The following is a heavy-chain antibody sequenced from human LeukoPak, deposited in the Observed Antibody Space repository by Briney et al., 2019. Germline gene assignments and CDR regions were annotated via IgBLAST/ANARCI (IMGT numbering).Heavy chain of an antibody. CDR3: ARGSEQQQPSYYNYYGMDV. D-gene: IGHD6-13*01. V-gene: IGHV4-59*01. CDR1: GGSISSYY. Sequence: PSETLSLTCTVSGGSISSYYWSWIRQPPGKGLEWIGYIYYSGSTNYNPSLKSRVTLSVDTSKNQFSLKLSSVTAADTAVYYCARGSEQQQPSYYNYYGMDVWGQGTTVTVSS. CDR2: IYYSGST. J-gene: IGHJ6*02.